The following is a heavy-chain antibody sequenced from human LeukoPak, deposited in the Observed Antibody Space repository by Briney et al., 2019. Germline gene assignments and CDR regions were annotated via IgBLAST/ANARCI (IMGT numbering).Heavy chain of an antibody. Sequence: SETLSLTCTVSGGSISSGGYYWSWIRQPPGKGLEWIGYIYHSGSTYYNPSLKSRVTISVDRSKNQFSLKLSSVTAADTAVYYCARAEITMIVVVTAFDIWGQGTMVTVSS. J-gene: IGHJ3*02. V-gene: IGHV4-30-2*01. CDR1: GGSISSGGYY. CDR2: IYHSGST. D-gene: IGHD3-22*01. CDR3: ARAEITMIVVVTAFDI.